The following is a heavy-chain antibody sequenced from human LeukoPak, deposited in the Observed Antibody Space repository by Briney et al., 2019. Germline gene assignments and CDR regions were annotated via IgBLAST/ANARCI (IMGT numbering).Heavy chain of an antibody. CDR2: ISKSDDIT. J-gene: IGHJ3*02. CDR1: GFVFSAYE. V-gene: IGHV3-48*03. Sequence: GGSLRLSCAASGFVFSAYEMNWVRQAPGKGLEWVSYISKSDDITYYADSVKGRFTISRDNAKNSLYLQMNSLRDEDTAVYYCARGARYCTSTSCSSLRAVDIWGQGTMVTVSS. D-gene: IGHD2-2*01. CDR3: ARGARYCTSTSCSSLRAVDI.